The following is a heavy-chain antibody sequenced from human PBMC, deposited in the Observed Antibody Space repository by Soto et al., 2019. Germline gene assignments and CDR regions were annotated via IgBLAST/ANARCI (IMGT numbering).Heavy chain of an antibody. CDR2: IHYSGST. Sequence: SETLSLTCTVSGGSISSYYWSWIRQPPGKGLEWIGYIHYSGSTNYNPSLKSRVTISVDTSKNQFSLKLSSVTAADTAVYYCVRVERFSGTTEKYYYYYYGMDVWGQGTTVTVSS. CDR1: GGSISSYY. V-gene: IGHV4-59*08. J-gene: IGHJ6*02. CDR3: VRVERFSGTTEKYYYYYYGMDV. D-gene: IGHD1-7*01.